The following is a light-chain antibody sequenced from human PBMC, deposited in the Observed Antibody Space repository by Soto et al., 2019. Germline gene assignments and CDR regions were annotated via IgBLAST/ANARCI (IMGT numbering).Light chain of an antibody. CDR2: KAS. V-gene: IGKV1-5*03. J-gene: IGKJ2*01. CDR1: QSISSW. CDR3: QHYNTYSYT. Sequence: DIQMTQSPSTLSASVGDRVTITCRVSQSISSWLAWYQQRPGKAPKVLIYKASTLESGVPSRFSGSGSGTEFALTISSLQPDDFATYYCQHYNTYSYTFGQGTKLEIK.